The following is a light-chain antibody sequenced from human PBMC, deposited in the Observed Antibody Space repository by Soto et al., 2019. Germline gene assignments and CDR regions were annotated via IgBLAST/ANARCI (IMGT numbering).Light chain of an antibody. CDR2: AAS. Sequence: EIVLTQSPGTLSLSPGERATLSCRASQSVTSSYLAWYQRKPGQAPRLLIFAASTRATGIPDRFSGSGSGTDFTLTISRLEPEDFALYYCQQYGSTPPTFGQGTKGEIK. J-gene: IGKJ2*01. CDR3: QQYGSTPPT. V-gene: IGKV3-20*01. CDR1: QSVTSSY.